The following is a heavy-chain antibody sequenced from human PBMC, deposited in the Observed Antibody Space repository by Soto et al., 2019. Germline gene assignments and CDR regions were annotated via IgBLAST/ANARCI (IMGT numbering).Heavy chain of an antibody. CDR3: ARFIAVAGTWDYYYGMDV. D-gene: IGHD6-19*01. J-gene: IGHJ6*02. V-gene: IGHV4-39*01. Sequence: QLQLQESGPGLVKPSETLSLTCTVSGGSISSSSYYWGWIRQPPGKGLEWIGSIYYSGSTYYNPSLKSRVPISVDTSKNQFSLKLSSVTAADTAVYYCARFIAVAGTWDYYYGMDVWGQGTTVTVSS. CDR1: GGSISSSSYY. CDR2: IYYSGST.